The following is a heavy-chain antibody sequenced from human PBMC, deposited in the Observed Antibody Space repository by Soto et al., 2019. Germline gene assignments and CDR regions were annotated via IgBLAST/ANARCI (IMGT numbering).Heavy chain of an antibody. J-gene: IGHJ4*02. CDR3: ARMGPGGGAPDCEY. Sequence: SVPTPVNPTQTLTLTCTFSGFSLSTSGMCVSWIRQPPGKALEWLALIDWDDDKYYSTSLKTRLTISKDTSKNQLVLTMTNMDPVDTDTYYCARMGPGGGAPDCEYWGQGTLGTVSS. D-gene: IGHD1-26*01. CDR2: IDWDDDK. CDR1: GFSLSTSGMC. V-gene: IGHV2-70*01.